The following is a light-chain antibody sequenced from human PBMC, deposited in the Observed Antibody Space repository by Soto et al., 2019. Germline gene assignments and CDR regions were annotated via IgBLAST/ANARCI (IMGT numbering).Light chain of an antibody. CDR3: MSYAGMYTYV. Sequence: QSALTQPPSASGSPGQSVTIYCTGTSSDVGGYNYLSWYQHRPGKAPQLIIYEVTKRPSGVPNRFFGSKSDNTASLTVSGLQAEDEADYFCMSYAGMYTYVFGTGTKLTVL. J-gene: IGLJ1*01. CDR2: EVT. V-gene: IGLV2-8*01. CDR1: SSDVGGYNY.